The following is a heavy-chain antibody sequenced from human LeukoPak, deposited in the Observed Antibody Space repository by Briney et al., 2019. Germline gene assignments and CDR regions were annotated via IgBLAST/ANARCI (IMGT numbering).Heavy chain of an antibody. CDR2: INHRGST. V-gene: IGHV4-34*01. J-gene: IGHJ4*02. D-gene: IGHD6-13*01. Sequence: PSETLSLTCAVYGASFSDYYWSWIRQPPGKGLEWIGEINHRGSTIYNPSRKSRVTISVDTSQNHFSLKLTSVTAADTAVYYCARETAAAGRGGFDYWGQGTLATVSS. CDR3: ARETAAAGRGGFDY. CDR1: GASFSDYY.